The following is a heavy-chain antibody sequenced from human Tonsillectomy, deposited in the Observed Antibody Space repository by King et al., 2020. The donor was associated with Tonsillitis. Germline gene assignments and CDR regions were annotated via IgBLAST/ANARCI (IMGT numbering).Heavy chain of an antibody. J-gene: IGHJ3*02. CDR2: IGTAGDT. CDR1: GFTFSSYD. D-gene: IGHD6-19*01. CDR3: AREDRAGDAFDI. Sequence: VQLVESGGGLVQPGGSLRLSCAASGFTFSSYDMHWVRQATGKGLEWVSAIGTAGDTYYPGSVKGRFTISRENAKNSLYLQMNSLRAGDTAVYYCAREDRAGDAFDIGGQGTMVTVSS. V-gene: IGHV3-13*04.